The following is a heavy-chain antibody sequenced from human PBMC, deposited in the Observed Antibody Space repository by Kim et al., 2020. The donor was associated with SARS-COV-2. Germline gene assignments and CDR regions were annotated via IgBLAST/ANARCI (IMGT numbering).Heavy chain of an antibody. D-gene: IGHD3-10*01. V-gene: IGHV4-59*13. CDR1: GGSISSYY. J-gene: IGHJ5*02. CDR3: ARGGYYGSGSYYRDWFDP. CDR2: IYYSGST. Sequence: SETLSLTCTVSGGSISSYYWSWIRQPPGKGLEWIGYIYYSGSTNYSPSLKSRVTISVDTSKNQFSLKLSSVTAADTAVYYCARGGYYGSGSYYRDWFDPWGQGTLVTVSS.